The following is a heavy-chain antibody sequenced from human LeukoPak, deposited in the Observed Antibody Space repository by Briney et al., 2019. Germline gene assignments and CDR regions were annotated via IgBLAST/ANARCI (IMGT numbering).Heavy chain of an antibody. V-gene: IGHV3-23*01. Sequence: GGSLRLSCAASGFTFSSYAMSWVRQAPGKGLEWVSDISGSGGSTYYADSVKGRFTISRDNSKNTLYLQMNSLRAEDTAVYYCAKALPPRRHCSGGSCYLPHYYFYYYMDVWGTGTTVTVSS. J-gene: IGHJ6*03. CDR2: ISGSGGST. CDR1: GFTFSSYA. D-gene: IGHD2-15*01. CDR3: AKALPPRRHCSGGSCYLPHYYFYYYMDV.